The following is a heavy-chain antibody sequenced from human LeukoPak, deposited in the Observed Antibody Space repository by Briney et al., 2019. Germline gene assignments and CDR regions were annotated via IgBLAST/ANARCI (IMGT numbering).Heavy chain of an antibody. CDR3: AREEATAGHTFDY. CDR2: ISGSGGST. Sequence: GGSLRLSCTASGFAFSSYAMNWVRQAPGERLECVSGISGSGGSTYYADSVRGRFTISRDNSKNTLYLQMNSLRAEDTAVYYCAREEATAGHTFDYWGQGTLVTVPS. CDR1: GFAFSSYA. D-gene: IGHD6-13*01. V-gene: IGHV3-23*01. J-gene: IGHJ4*02.